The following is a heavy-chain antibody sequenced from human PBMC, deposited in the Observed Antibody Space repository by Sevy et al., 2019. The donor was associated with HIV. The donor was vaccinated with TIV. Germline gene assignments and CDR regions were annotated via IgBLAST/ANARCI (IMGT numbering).Heavy chain of an antibody. CDR3: AREGCTKPHDY. J-gene: IGHJ4*02. CDR1: GFTFSKYS. CDR2: LSFGCGEI. V-gene: IGHV3-23*01. Sequence: GALRLSCAASGFTFSKYSMSWVRQPPGKGLEWVSTLSFGCGEINHADSVKGRFTISRDNSKNSLYLQMNNLRAEDTAVYYCAREGCTKPHDYWGQGTLVTVSS. D-gene: IGHD2-8*01.